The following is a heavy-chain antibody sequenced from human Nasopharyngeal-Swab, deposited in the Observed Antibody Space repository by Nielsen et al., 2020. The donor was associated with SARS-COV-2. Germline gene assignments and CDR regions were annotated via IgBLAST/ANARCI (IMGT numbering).Heavy chain of an antibody. J-gene: IGHJ6*02. CDR2: IGYNGNNK. Sequence: GGSLRLSCAASGFTFSDFGMHWVRQAPGKGLEWVALIGYNGNNKYYADSVKGPFTISRDNSKNTLYLQMNSLRAEDTAVYYCARDSGTYSKRVYYYNGMDVWGQGTTVTVSS. D-gene: IGHD1-26*01. CDR3: ARDSGTYSKRVYYYNGMDV. V-gene: IGHV3-30*03. CDR1: GFTFSDFG.